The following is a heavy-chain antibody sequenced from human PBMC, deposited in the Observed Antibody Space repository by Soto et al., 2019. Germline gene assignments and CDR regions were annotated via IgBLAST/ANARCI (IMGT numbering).Heavy chain of an antibody. D-gene: IGHD3-3*01. V-gene: IGHV3-23*01. CDR3: AKGRAITVYGVDILFDS. J-gene: IGHJ4*01. Sequence: SCKASGFSFSDYAMTWVRQAPGKGLEWVSVISGSGDNTFYAASVKGRFAISRDNSKNVLYLQMNSLSADDAAVYFCAKGRAITVYGVDILFDSWGLGTLVTVSS. CDR1: GFSFSDYA. CDR2: ISGSGDNT.